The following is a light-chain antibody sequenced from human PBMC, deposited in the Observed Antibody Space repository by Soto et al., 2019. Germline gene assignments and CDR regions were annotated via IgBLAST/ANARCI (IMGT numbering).Light chain of an antibody. CDR2: EVS. Sequence: LTQPASVSGSPGQSITISCTGTHSDVGSYNLVSWYQQHPGKAPKVIIYEVSERPSGVSDRFSGSKSGNTASLMISGLQAEDEADYYCCSYAGSTTQTYVFGSGTKVTVL. CDR3: CSYAGSTTQTYV. V-gene: IGLV2-23*02. J-gene: IGLJ1*01. CDR1: HSDVGSYNL.